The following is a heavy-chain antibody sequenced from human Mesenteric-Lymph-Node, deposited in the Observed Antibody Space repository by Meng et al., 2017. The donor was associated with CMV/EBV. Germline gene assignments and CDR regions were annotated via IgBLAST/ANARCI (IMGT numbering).Heavy chain of an antibody. V-gene: IGHV3-30-3*01. J-gene: IGHJ6*02. CDR1: GFMFSSYA. CDR3: ARPTLYTYGFRTNHYYGMDV. CDR2: ISYDGSNK. D-gene: IGHD5-18*01. Sequence: GESLKISCAASGFMFSSYAMHWVRQAPGKGLEWVALISYDGSNKYNADSVSGRFTISRDNSKNTVSLQMDSLTIEDTAVYYCARPTLYTYGFRTNHYYGMDVWGQGTTVTVSS.